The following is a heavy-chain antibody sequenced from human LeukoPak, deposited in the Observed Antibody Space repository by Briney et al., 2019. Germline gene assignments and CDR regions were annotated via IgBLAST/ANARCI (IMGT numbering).Heavy chain of an antibody. J-gene: IGHJ3*02. CDR2: IYYSGST. Sequence: SETLSLTCTVSGGSISSSSYYWGWIRQPPGKGLEWIGSIYYSGSTYYNPSLKSRVTISVDTSKNQFSLKLSSVTAADTAVYYCARDSTYGDFDAFDIWGQGTMVTVSS. D-gene: IGHD4-17*01. V-gene: IGHV4-39*07. CDR1: GGSISSSSYY. CDR3: ARDSTYGDFDAFDI.